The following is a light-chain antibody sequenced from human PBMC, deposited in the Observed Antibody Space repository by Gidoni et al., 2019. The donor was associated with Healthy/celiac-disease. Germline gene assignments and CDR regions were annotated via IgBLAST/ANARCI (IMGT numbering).Light chain of an antibody. Sequence: DIQMTQSPSSLSASVGDRVTITCRASQSISSYLNWYQQKPGKAPKLLIYAASSLQSWVPSRFSGSGSGTDFTLTISSLQPEDFATYYCQQSYSTPLAFGQXTKVEIK. J-gene: IGKJ1*01. V-gene: IGKV1-39*01. CDR2: AAS. CDR1: QSISSY. CDR3: QQSYSTPLA.